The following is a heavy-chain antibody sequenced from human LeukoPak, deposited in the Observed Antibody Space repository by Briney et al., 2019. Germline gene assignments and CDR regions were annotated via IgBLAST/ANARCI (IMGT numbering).Heavy chain of an antibody. D-gene: IGHD3-16*01. V-gene: IGHV3-23*01. CDR2: ISDSGRST. J-gene: IGHJ3*01. Sequence: AGGSLRLSCVASGFTFSSYAMSWVRQAPGKGLEWVSVISDSGRSTYYADSMKGRFTISRDNSKNTLYLQMNSLRAEDTALYYCAKDSQVFAYWGQGTMVTVSS. CDR3: AKDSQVFAY. CDR1: GFTFSSYA.